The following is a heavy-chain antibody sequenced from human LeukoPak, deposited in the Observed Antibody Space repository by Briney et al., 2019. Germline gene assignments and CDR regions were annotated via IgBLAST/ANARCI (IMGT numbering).Heavy chain of an antibody. CDR2: IRYDGTNK. CDR1: GFTFSSFG. V-gene: IGHV3-30*02. J-gene: IGHJ3*02. Sequence: PGGSLRLSCAASGFTFSSFGMSWVRQVPGKGLEWVAFIRYDGTNKRYGDSVKGRFAISRDNSKNTVYLEMNSLRAEDTAVYYCAKWPAMGDSHDAFDIWGQGTMVTVSS. CDR3: AKWPAMGDSHDAFDI. D-gene: IGHD2-21*01.